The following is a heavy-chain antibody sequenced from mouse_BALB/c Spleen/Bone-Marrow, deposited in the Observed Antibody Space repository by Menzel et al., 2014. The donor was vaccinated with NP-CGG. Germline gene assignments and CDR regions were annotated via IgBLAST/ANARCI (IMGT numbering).Heavy chain of an antibody. CDR2: INPDSSTI. D-gene: IGHD4-1*01. CDR1: GFDFSRYW. Sequence: EVELMESGGGLVQPGGSLKLSCAASGFDFSRYWMSWVRQAPGKGLEWIGEINPDSSTINYTPSLKDKFIISRDNAKNTLYLQMSKVRSEDTALYYCAPNWDRGFAYWGQGTLVTVSA. CDR3: APNWDRGFAY. J-gene: IGHJ3*01. V-gene: IGHV4-1*02.